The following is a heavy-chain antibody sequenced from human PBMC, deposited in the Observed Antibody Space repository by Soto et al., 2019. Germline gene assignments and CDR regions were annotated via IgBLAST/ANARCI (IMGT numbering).Heavy chain of an antibody. Sequence: QVQLVQSGAEVKKPGFSVKVSCKASGGTFSSYAISWVRQAPGQGLEWMGGIIPIFGTANYAQKFQGRVTITADESTSTADMELSSLRSEDTAVYYCARSPKIVVVITDRFDYWGQGTLVTVSS. V-gene: IGHV1-69*01. CDR2: IIPIFGTA. D-gene: IGHD3-22*01. J-gene: IGHJ4*02. CDR3: ARSPKIVVVITDRFDY. CDR1: GGTFSSYA.